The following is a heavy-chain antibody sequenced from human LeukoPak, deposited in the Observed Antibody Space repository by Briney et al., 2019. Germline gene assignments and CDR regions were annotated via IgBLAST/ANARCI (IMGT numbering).Heavy chain of an antibody. D-gene: IGHD3-9*01. Sequence: SETLSLTCTVSGASMSDYYWSWIRQPPGKGLEWIGYIYYTGSTNYNPSLKSRVTMSVDTSKNQISLKLSSVTAADSAVYYCVRRVRYFGQNDYWGQGTLVTVSS. CDR2: IYYTGST. J-gene: IGHJ4*02. CDR3: VRRVRYFGQNDY. V-gene: IGHV4-59*08. CDR1: GASMSDYY.